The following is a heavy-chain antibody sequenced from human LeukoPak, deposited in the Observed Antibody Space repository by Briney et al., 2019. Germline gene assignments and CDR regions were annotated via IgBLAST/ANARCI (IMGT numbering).Heavy chain of an antibody. Sequence: SVKVSCKASGYTFTSYGISWVRQAPGQGLEWMGGIIPIFGTANYAQKFQGRVTITADESTSTAYMELSSLRSEDTAVYYCASRGITMVRGVITPLDPWGQGTLVIVSS. V-gene: IGHV1-69*13. CDR2: IIPIFGTA. D-gene: IGHD3-10*01. CDR3: ASRGITMVRGVITPLDP. CDR1: GYTFTSYG. J-gene: IGHJ5*02.